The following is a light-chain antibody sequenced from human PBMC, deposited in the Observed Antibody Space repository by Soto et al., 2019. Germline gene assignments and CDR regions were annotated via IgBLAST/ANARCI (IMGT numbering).Light chain of an antibody. J-gene: IGKJ1*01. V-gene: IGKV3-20*01. CDR3: PQYGSSRT. CDR1: QSVSSSY. CDR2: GAT. Sequence: EIVLTQSPGTLSLSPGERATLSCRASQSVSSSYLAWYQQKPGQAPRLLIYGATSRATGIPDRFSGSGSGTDFTLTIRRLEPEDFAVYYCPQYGSSRTFGQGTKVEIK.